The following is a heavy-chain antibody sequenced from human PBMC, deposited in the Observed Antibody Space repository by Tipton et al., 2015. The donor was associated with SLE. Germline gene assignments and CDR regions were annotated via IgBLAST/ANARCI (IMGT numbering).Heavy chain of an antibody. CDR1: GGSISSGGYY. J-gene: IGHJ4*02. Sequence: SLRLSCTVSGGSISSGGYYWSWIRQHPGKGLEWIGYIYYSGSTYYADSVKGRFTISRDNSKNTLYLQMNSLRAEDTAVYYCARGQDPIAAAAAPFDYWGQGTLVTVSS. CDR2: IYYSGST. D-gene: IGHD6-13*01. CDR3: ARGQDPIAAAAAPFDY. V-gene: IGHV3-53*05.